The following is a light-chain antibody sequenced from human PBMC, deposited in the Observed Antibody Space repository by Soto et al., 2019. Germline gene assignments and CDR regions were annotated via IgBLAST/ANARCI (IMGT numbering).Light chain of an antibody. CDR2: DVS. V-gene: IGLV2-11*01. J-gene: IGLJ2*01. CDR1: SSDVGGYNY. Sequence: QSVLTQPRSVSGYPGQSVTISCTGTSSDVGGYNYVSWYQQHPGKAPKLMISDVSKRPSGVPDRFSGSKSGNTASLTISGLQAEDEADYYCCSYAGSYTFVIFGGGTKLTVL. CDR3: CSYAGSYTFVI.